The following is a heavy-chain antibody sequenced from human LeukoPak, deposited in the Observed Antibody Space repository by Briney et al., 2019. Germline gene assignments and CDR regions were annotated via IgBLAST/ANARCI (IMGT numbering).Heavy chain of an antibody. D-gene: IGHD6-13*01. Sequence: PGGSLRLSCAASGFTFSSYAMHWVRQAPGKGLEWVAVISYDGSNKYYADSVKGRFTISRDNSKSTLYLQMNSLRAEDTAVYYCARDLEQLAHLDYYYGMDVWGQGTTVTVSS. V-gene: IGHV3-30-3*01. CDR2: ISYDGSNK. CDR3: ARDLEQLAHLDYYYGMDV. J-gene: IGHJ6*02. CDR1: GFTFSSYA.